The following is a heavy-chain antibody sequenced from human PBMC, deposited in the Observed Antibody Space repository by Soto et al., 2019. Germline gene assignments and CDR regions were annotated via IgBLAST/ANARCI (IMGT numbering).Heavy chain of an antibody. V-gene: IGHV4-59*01. CDR1: GGSISSYY. CDR3: ARVTGVDTAMSYFDY. J-gene: IGHJ4*02. Sequence: SETLSLTCTVSGGSISSYYWSWIRQPPGKGLEWIGYIYYSGSTNYNPSLKSRVTISVDTSKNQFSLKLSSVTAADTAVYYCARVTGVDTAMSYFDYWGQGTLVTVSS. CDR2: IYYSGST. D-gene: IGHD5-18*01.